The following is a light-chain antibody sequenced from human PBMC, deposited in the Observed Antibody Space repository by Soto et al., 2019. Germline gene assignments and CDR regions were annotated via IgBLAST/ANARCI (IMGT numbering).Light chain of an antibody. CDR1: QSVSSS. CDR2: DTS. CDR3: QQYVRWPPGT. Sequence: EIVVTQSPATLSVSPGERVTLSCRASQSVSSSLAWYQQRPGQAPRLLIYDTSTRAAGIAARFSGSRSGTEVTLIISSLQYEDFAVYFCQQYVRWPPGTFGQGTTVHIK. V-gene: IGKV3-15*01. J-gene: IGKJ1*01.